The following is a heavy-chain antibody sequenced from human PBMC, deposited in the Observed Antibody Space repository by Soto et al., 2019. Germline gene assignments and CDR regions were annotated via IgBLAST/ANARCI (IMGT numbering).Heavy chain of an antibody. CDR1: GGIFNTYA. J-gene: IGHJ4*02. D-gene: IGHD3-10*01. CDR2: LIPIFGTP. CDR3: ARDRDYYGSGNYYNRIDF. V-gene: IGHV1-69*01. Sequence: QVQLVQSGPEVKEPGSSVKLTCKVSGGIFNTYAISWLRQAPGQGLEWMGGLIPIFGTPNYAQRFQGRVTITADESTRTAYMELRSLISDDTAVSYCARDRDYYGSGNYYNRIDFWGQGTLVSVSS.